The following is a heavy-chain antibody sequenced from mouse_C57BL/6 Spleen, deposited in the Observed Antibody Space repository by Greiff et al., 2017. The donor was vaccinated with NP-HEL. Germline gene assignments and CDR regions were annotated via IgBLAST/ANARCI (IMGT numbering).Heavy chain of an antibody. D-gene: IGHD2-3*01. J-gene: IGHJ2*01. CDR3: ARSGEGGWLPYYFDY. CDR1: GYTFTSYW. Sequence: QVQLQQPGAELVKPGASVKLSCKASGYTFTSYWMHWVKQRPGQGLEWIGMIHPNSGSTNYNEKFKSKATLTVDKSSSTAYMQLSSLTSEDSAVYYCARSGEGGWLPYYFDYWGQGTTLTVSS. V-gene: IGHV1-64*01. CDR2: IHPNSGST.